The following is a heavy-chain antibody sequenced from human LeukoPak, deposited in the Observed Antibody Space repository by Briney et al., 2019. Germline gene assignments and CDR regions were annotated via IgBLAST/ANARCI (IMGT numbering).Heavy chain of an antibody. Sequence: PSETLSLTCTVSGGSISSYYWSWIRQPPGKGLEWIGYIYYSGSTNYNPSLKSRVTISVDTSKNQFSLKLSSVTAADTAVYYCARDTLFWSGYSPGIDYWGQGTLVTVSS. CDR2: IYYSGST. V-gene: IGHV4-59*01. CDR3: ARDTLFWSGYSPGIDY. J-gene: IGHJ4*02. D-gene: IGHD3-3*01. CDR1: GGSISSYY.